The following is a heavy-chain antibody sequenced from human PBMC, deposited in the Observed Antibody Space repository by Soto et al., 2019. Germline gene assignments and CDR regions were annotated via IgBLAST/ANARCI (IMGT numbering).Heavy chain of an antibody. CDR1: GFSLSTTGVG. D-gene: IGHD6-13*01. CDR3: VHRREYNSSWNEGWFDP. Sequence: QITLKESGPTLVKPTQTLTLTCTFSGFSLSTTGVGVGWIRQPPGKALEWLALIYWDDDKRYSPSLKSKLAITKDTSKNQVVLTMTSMDPEDTATYYCVHRREYNSSWNEGWFDPWGQGTLVTVSS. J-gene: IGHJ5*02. V-gene: IGHV2-5*02. CDR2: IYWDDDK.